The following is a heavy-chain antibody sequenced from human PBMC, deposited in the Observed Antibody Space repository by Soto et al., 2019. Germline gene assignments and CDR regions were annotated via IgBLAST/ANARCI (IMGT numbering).Heavy chain of an antibody. J-gene: IGHJ5*02. CDR2: ISAYNGNT. CDR1: GYTFTSYG. V-gene: IGHV1-18*01. CDR3: ARRRGVVRGVITGEGWFDP. Sequence: QVQLVQSGAEVKKPGASVKVSCKGSGYTFTSYGISWVRQAPGQGLEWMGWISAYNGNTNYAQKLQGRVTMTTDTSTSTAYMGLRSLRSDDTAVYYCARRRGVVRGVITGEGWFDPWGQGTLVTVSS. D-gene: IGHD3-10*01.